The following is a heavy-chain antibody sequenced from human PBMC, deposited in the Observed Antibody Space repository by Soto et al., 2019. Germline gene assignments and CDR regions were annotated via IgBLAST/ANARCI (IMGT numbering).Heavy chain of an antibody. Sequence: LSLTCTVSGDSISSGNKYWSWIRQPPGKGLEWIGYIFSSGTTYYNPSLKSRLTMSLDTSQNQFSLKLNSVTDADTAVYYCARVPSPFDYYYAMDVWGQGTTVTVSS. CDR3: ARVPSPFDYYYAMDV. CDR2: IFSSGTT. D-gene: IGHD3-16*01. V-gene: IGHV4-30-4*01. J-gene: IGHJ6*02. CDR1: GDSISSGNKY.